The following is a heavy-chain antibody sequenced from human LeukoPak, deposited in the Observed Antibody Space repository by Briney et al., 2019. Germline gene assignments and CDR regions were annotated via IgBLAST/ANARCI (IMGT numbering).Heavy chain of an antibody. CDR3: ARDLEVVVNTLHY. J-gene: IGHJ4*02. CDR1: GYTFTGYY. CDR2: INPNSGGT. D-gene: IGHD3-22*01. V-gene: IGHV1-2*02. Sequence: GASVKVSCKASGYTFTGYYMHWVRQAPGQGLEWMGWINPNSGGTNYAQKFQGRVTMTRDTSISTAYMELSRLRSDDTAVYYCARDLEVVVNTLHYWGQGTLVTVSS.